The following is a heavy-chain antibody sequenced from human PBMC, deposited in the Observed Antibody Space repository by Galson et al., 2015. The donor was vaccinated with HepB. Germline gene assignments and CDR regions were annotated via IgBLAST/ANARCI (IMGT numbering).Heavy chain of an antibody. CDR1: GGTFSSYA. CDR3: ASTSSDIVVVPAALRYYYYGMDV. V-gene: IGHV1-69*13. CDR2: IIPIFGTA. J-gene: IGHJ6*02. Sequence: SVKVSCKASGGTFSSYAISWVRQAPGQGLEWMGGIIPIFGTANYAQKFQGRVTITADESTSTAYMELSSLRSEDTAVYYCASTSSDIVVVPAALRYYYYGMDVWGQGTTVTVSS. D-gene: IGHD2-2*01.